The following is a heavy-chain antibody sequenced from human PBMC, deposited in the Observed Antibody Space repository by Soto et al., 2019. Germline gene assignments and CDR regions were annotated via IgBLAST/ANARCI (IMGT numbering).Heavy chain of an antibody. Sequence: PWGSLRLSCAVSGFNVMSYWISCVRQAPWKGLEWVASIKEDGSEIYYLHSVRGRFSISRGSAGNALHLTMNYLSAEDTGVYFCARDIGFDYVNWGQGTLVTVSS. V-gene: IGHV3-7*01. CDR1: GFNVMSYW. D-gene: IGHD3-16*01. CDR3: ARDIGFDYVN. J-gene: IGHJ4*02. CDR2: IKEDGSEI.